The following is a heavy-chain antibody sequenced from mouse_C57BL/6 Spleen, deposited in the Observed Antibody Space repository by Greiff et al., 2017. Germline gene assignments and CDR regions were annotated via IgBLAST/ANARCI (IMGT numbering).Heavy chain of an antibody. Sequence: VQLQQPGAELVRPGTSVKLSCKASGYTFTSYWMHWVKQRPGQGLEWIGVIDPSDSYTNYNQKFKGKATLTVDTSSSTAYMQLSSLTSEDSAVYYCARGDYLDYWGQGTTRTVSS. J-gene: IGHJ2*01. CDR3: ARGDYLDY. D-gene: IGHD1-1*02. V-gene: IGHV1-59*01. CDR2: IDPSDSYT. CDR1: GYTFTSYW.